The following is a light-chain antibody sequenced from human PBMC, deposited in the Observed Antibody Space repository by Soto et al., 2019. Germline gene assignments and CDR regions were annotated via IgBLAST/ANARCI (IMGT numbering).Light chain of an antibody. CDR3: SSYTSSSTLV. CDR2: EVT. Sequence: QSVLTQPASVSGSPGQSITISCTGTSSDVGSYNLVSWYQQHPGKAPKLMIYEVTNRPSGVSNRFSGSKSDNTASLTISGLQAEDEADYYCSSYTSSSTLVFGGGTKVTVL. CDR1: SSDVGSYNL. V-gene: IGLV2-14*02. J-gene: IGLJ2*01.